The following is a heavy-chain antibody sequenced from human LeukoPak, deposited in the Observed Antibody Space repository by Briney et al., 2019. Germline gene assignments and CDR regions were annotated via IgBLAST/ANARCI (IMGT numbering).Heavy chain of an antibody. V-gene: IGHV3-13*01. CDR2: IGTAGDT. D-gene: IGHD6-13*01. Sequence: PGGSLRLSCAASGFTFSSYDMHWVRQATGKGLEWVSAIGTAGDTYYPGSVKGRFTISRENAKNSLYLQMNSLRAEDTAVYYCARDLCSGYSSSWYHFGYYGMDVWGQGTTVTVSS. CDR1: GFTFSSYD. CDR3: ARDLCSGYSSSWYHFGYYGMDV. J-gene: IGHJ6*02.